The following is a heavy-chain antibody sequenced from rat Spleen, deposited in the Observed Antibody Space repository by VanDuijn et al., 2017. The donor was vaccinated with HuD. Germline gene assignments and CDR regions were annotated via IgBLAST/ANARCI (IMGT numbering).Heavy chain of an antibody. V-gene: IGHV10-5*01. Sequence: VQLVESGGGLVQPKESLKISCAASGFTFSNAAMYWVRQAPGKGLEWVARIRTKPNNYATYYADSVKGRFTISRDDSKSMVYLQMDNLKTEDTAMYYCTAGGSGSSDYWGQGVMVTVSS. J-gene: IGHJ2*01. CDR3: TAGGSGSSDY. D-gene: IGHD5-1*01. CDR1: GFTFSNAA. CDR2: IRTKPNNYAT.